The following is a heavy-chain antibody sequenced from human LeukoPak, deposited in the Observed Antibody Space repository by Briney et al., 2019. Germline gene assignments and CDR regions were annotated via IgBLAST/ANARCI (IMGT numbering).Heavy chain of an antibody. CDR1: GYTFTDYY. D-gene: IGHD5-18*01. V-gene: IGHV1-2*02. CDR2: INPNSGGT. Sequence: ASVKVSCKTSGYTFTDYYLHWVRQAPGQGLEWMGWINPNSGGTNYAQKFQGRVTMTRDTSISTAYMELSRLRSDDTAVYYCARDDRYTSWNWGQGTLVTVSS. J-gene: IGHJ4*02. CDR3: ARDDRYTSWN.